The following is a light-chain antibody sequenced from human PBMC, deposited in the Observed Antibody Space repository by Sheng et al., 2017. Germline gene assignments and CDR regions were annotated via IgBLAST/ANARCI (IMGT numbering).Light chain of an antibody. J-gene: IGKJ2*02. V-gene: IGKV1-39*01. CDR1: QSISSY. CDR3: QQSYSTPRT. Sequence: DIQMTQSPSSLSASVGDRVTITCRASQSISSYLNWYQQKPEKAPKLLIYAASSLQSVVPSRFSGSGSGTDFTLTISSLQPEDFATYYCQQSYSTPRTFGQGTKLEIK. CDR2: AAS.